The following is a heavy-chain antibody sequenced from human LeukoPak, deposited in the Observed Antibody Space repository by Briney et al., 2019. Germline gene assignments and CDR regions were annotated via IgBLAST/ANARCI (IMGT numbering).Heavy chain of an antibody. CDR2: LYSGGST. J-gene: IGHJ4*02. V-gene: IGHV3-66*01. Sequence: GGSLRLSCAASGFTVSGNYMSWVRQAPGKGLEWVSVLYSGGSTYYADSVKGRFTISRDNSKNTLYLQMNSLRAEDTAVYYCASGYSSSWYSADFDYWGQGTLVTVSS. D-gene: IGHD6-13*01. CDR3: ASGYSSSWYSADFDY. CDR1: GFTVSGNY.